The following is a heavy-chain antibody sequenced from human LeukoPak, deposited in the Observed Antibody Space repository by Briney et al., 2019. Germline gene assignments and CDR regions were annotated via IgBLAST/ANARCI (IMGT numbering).Heavy chain of an antibody. V-gene: IGHV4-59*01. CDR3: ARDLGYYDILTGYSPISYFDY. J-gene: IGHJ4*02. CDR1: GGSISSYY. D-gene: IGHD3-9*01. Sequence: PSETLSLTCTVSGGSISSYYWSWIRQPPGKGLEWIGYTYYSGSTNYNPSLKSRVTISVDTSKNQFSLKLSSVTAADTAVYYCARDLGYYDILTGYSPISYFDYWGQGTLVTVSS. CDR2: TYYSGST.